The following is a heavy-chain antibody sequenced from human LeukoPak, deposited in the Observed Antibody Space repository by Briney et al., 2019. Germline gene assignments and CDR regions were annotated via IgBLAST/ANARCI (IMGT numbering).Heavy chain of an antibody. CDR3: ARVPLDSSGYFVPFDY. CDR1: GYKFTKFY. Sequence: ASVKVSCKATGYKFTKFYMHWVRQAPGQGLEWMGIINTRDISASYAQKFQGRVTMTRDTSTNTGCMELGSLRPEDTAVYYCARVPLDSSGYFVPFDYCGQGTLVTVSS. V-gene: IGHV1-46*01. J-gene: IGHJ4*02. CDR2: INTRDISA. D-gene: IGHD3-22*01.